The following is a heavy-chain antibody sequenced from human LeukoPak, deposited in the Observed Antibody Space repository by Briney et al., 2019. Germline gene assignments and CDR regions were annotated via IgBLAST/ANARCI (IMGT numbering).Heavy chain of an antibody. D-gene: IGHD3-10*01. CDR1: GGSVSSISSY. Sequence: PSETLSLTCTVSGGSVSSISSYWSWIRQPPGKGLEWIGYIYYTGSTNYNPSLKSRVTISVDTSKNQFSLNLTSVTAADTAVYYCARTGGCYYASGRHYCGLDVWGQGTTVTVS. CDR3: ARTGGCYYASGRHYCGLDV. J-gene: IGHJ6*02. V-gene: IGHV4-61*01. CDR2: IYYTGST.